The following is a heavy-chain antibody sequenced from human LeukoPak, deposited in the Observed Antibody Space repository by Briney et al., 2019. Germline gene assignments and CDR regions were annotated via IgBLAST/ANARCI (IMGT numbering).Heavy chain of an antibody. CDR1: DFTFHYYS. Sequence: GGSLRLSCAASDFTFHYYSMCWVRQAPGKGLEWVSAISGSGVSTYYADSVKGRFTVSRDNSKNTLYLQMSSLRAEDTAVYYCAKDERNWNYNLASQTYDWGQGTLVTVSS. J-gene: IGHJ4*02. V-gene: IGHV3-23*01. CDR3: AKDERNWNYNLASQTYD. D-gene: IGHD1-7*01. CDR2: ISGSGVST.